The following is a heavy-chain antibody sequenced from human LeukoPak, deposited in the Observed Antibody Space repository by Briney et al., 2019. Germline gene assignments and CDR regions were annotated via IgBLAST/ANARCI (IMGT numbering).Heavy chain of an antibody. V-gene: IGHV1-18*01. CDR3: ARGYYDILTDVIGYYYYGMDV. Sequence: GASVKVSCKASGYTFTNFGISWVRQAPGQGLEWMGWISAYNGNTNYAQRLQGRVTMTTDTSTSTAYMELRSLRSDDTAVYYCARGYYDILTDVIGYYYYGMDVWGQGTTVTVSS. J-gene: IGHJ6*02. CDR1: GYTFTNFG. D-gene: IGHD3-9*01. CDR2: ISAYNGNT.